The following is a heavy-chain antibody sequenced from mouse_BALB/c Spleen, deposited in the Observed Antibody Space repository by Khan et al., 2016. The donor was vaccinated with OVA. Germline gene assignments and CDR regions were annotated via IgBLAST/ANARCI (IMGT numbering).Heavy chain of an antibody. Sequence: QVQLKQSGAELAKPGASVKMSCKASGYTFVNYWIFWVRQRPGKGLEWIGYINPSIGYTETNKNFKDKATLTADKSSSTAYMQLNSLTSEDSAVYYCARRGLRWDFDYWGQGTTLTVSS. V-gene: IGHV1-7*01. D-gene: IGHD1-1*01. J-gene: IGHJ2*01. CDR3: ARRGLRWDFDY. CDR1: GYTFVNYW. CDR2: INPSIGYT.